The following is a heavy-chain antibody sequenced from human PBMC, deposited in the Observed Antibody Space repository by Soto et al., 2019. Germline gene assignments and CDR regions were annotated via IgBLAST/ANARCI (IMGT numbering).Heavy chain of an antibody. Sequence: VASVKVSCKASGYTFTSYGISWVRQAPGQGLEWMGWISAYNGNTNYAQKLQGRVTMTTDTSTSTAYMELRSLRSDDTAVYYCARDKGEVVPAAIFVWFDPWGQGTLVTVSS. V-gene: IGHV1-18*01. CDR3: ARDKGEVVPAAIFVWFDP. CDR2: ISAYNGNT. J-gene: IGHJ5*02. D-gene: IGHD2-2*01. CDR1: GYTFTSYG.